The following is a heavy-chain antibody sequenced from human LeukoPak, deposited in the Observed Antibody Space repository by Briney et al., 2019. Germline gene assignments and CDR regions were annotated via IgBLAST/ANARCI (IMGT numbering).Heavy chain of an antibody. J-gene: IGHJ4*02. CDR2: IKQDGSEK. Sequence: GGSLRLSCVASGFTFSSYWMSWVRQAPGKGLEWVANIKQDGSEKYYVDSVKGRFTISRDNAKNSLYLQMNSLRAEDTAVYYCARASYSGSFYYELIDYWGQGTLVTVSS. V-gene: IGHV3-7*01. CDR1: GFTFSSYW. CDR3: ARASYSGSFYYELIDY. D-gene: IGHD1-26*01.